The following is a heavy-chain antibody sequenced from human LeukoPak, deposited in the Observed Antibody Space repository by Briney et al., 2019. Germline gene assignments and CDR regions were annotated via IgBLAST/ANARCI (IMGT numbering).Heavy chain of an antibody. J-gene: IGHJ4*02. CDR3: ARLTYGEKFEY. D-gene: IGHD4-17*01. V-gene: IGHV3-53*01. CDR2: ISSDGNT. CDR1: GFTVSGNY. Sequence: PGGSLRLSCAASGFTVSGNYMSWVRQAPGKGLEWVSGISSDGNTYYADSVKGRFTISRDNSKNTLLLQMNSLRAEDTAVYYCARLTYGEKFEYWGQGTLVTVSS.